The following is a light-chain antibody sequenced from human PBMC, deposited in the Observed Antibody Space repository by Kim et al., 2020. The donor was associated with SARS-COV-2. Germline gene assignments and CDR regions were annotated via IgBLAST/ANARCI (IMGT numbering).Light chain of an antibody. CDR2: AAS. J-gene: IGKJ2*01. Sequence: SASVGDRVTLTCRASQNIMKYLNWYQQKPGKAPKPLIHAASSLQSGVPSRFSGSGSGTDFSLTINSLQLEDFATYSCQQSFSTPRTFGQGTKLEI. V-gene: IGKV1-39*01. CDR3: QQSFSTPRT. CDR1: QNIMKY.